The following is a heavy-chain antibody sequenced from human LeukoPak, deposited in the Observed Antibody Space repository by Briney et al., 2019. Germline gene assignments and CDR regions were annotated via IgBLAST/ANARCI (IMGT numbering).Heavy chain of an antibody. J-gene: IGHJ6*02. CDR3: ARENDSSSWYPFYYYYGMDV. CDR2: ISSSSSYI. D-gene: IGHD6-13*01. Sequence: GGSLRLSCAASGFTFSSYSVNWVRQAPGKGLEWVSSISSSSSYIYYADSVKGRFTISRDNAKNSLYLQMNSLRAEDTAVYYCARENDSSSWYPFYYYYGMDVWGQGTTVTVSS. CDR1: GFTFSSYS. V-gene: IGHV3-21*01.